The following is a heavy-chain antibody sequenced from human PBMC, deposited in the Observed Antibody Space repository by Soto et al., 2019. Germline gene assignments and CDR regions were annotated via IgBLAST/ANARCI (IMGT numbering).Heavy chain of an antibody. CDR3: ARGSLYSSGPFGWFDP. Sequence: SVKVSCKASGGTFSSYAISWVRQAPGQGLEWMGGIIPIFGTANYAQKFQGRVTITADESTSTAYMELSSLRSEDTAVYYCARGSLYSSGPFGWFDPWGQGTLVTVSS. CDR1: GGTFSSYA. D-gene: IGHD6-19*01. V-gene: IGHV1-69*13. CDR2: IIPIFGTA. J-gene: IGHJ5*02.